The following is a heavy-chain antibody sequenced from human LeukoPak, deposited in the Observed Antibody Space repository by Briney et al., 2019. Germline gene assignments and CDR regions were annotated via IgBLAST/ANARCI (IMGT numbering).Heavy chain of an antibody. Sequence: GGSLRLSCEASGFAFSSYWMSWVRQAPGKGLEWVANIKQDGSEKYYEDSVKGRFTISRDNAKNSLYLQMNSLRAEDTAVYYCARIYGGNSYYFDCWGQGTLVTVSS. V-gene: IGHV3-7*01. CDR3: ARIYGGNSYYFDC. J-gene: IGHJ4*02. D-gene: IGHD4-23*01. CDR1: GFAFSSYW. CDR2: IKQDGSEK.